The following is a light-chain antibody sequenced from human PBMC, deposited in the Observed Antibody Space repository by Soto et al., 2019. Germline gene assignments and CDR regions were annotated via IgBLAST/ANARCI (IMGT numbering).Light chain of an antibody. CDR3: QQSYSTPFT. J-gene: IGKJ3*01. V-gene: IGKV1-39*01. CDR2: AAS. Sequence: DIQMAQSPPSLSASVGDRVTITCRASQSISNYFNWYQKKPGKAPKLLIYAASSLQSGVPSRFSGSGSGTDFTLTISSLQPEDFATYYCQQSYSTPFTFGPGTKVDVK. CDR1: QSISNY.